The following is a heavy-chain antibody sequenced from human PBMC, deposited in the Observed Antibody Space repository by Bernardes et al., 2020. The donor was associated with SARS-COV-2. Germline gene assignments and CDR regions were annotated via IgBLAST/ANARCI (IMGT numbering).Heavy chain of an antibody. CDR2: ISYDGSNK. J-gene: IGHJ6*02. V-gene: IGHV3-30-3*01. CDR1: GFTFSSYA. Sequence: GGSLRLSCAASGFTFSSYAMHWVRQAPGKGLEWVAVISYDGSNKYYADSVKGRFTISRDNSKNTLYLQMNSLRAEDTALYYCANLGGRFTAMVSDYYYGMDVWGQGTTVTVSS. D-gene: IGHD5-18*01. CDR3: ANLGGRFTAMVSDYYYGMDV.